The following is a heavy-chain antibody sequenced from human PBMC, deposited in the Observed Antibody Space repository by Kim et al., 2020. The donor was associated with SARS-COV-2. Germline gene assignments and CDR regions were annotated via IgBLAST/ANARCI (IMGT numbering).Heavy chain of an antibody. Sequence: GGSLRLSCAASGFTFSGDRMYWVRQVPGKGLVWVSRIDRDGSPMIYADSVKGRFTISRDNAKNTLYLQMNSLRAEDTGVYYCVRDSWSEALSWGQGTLVTVSS. CDR1: GFTFSGDR. V-gene: IGHV3-74*01. CDR3: VRDSWSEALS. J-gene: IGHJ4*02. CDR2: IDRDGSPM.